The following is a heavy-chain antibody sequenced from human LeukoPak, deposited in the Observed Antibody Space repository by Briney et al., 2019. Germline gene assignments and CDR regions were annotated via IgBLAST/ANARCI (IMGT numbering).Heavy chain of an antibody. CDR3: ARGGCTSTSCYGFDS. CDR1: GGSFSGYY. CDR2: INHSGST. Sequence: SETLSLTCAVYGGSFSGYYWSWIRQPPGKGLEWIGEINHSGSTNYNPPLKSRVTISIVTSKNQFSLMLNSVTAADTAVYYCARGGCTSTSCYGFDSWGQGTLVTVSS. V-gene: IGHV4-34*01. D-gene: IGHD2-2*01. J-gene: IGHJ4*02.